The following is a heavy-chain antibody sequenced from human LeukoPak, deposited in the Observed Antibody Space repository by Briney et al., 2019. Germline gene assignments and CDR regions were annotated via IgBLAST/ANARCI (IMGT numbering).Heavy chain of an antibody. V-gene: IGHV1-2*06. J-gene: IGHJ4*02. D-gene: IGHD6-19*01. CDR3: ARDRDSSGWWPRYYFDY. CDR1: GYTFTGYY. CDR2: INPNSGGT. Sequence: ASVKVSCKASGYTFTGYYMHWVRQAPGQGLEWMGRINPNSGGTNYAQKFQGRVTMTRDTSISTAYMELSRLRSDDTAVYYFARDRDSSGWWPRYYFDYWGQGTLVTVSS.